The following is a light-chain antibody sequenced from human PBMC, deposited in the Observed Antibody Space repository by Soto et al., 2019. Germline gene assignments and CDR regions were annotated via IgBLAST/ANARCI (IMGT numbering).Light chain of an antibody. Sequence: EIVLTQSPGTLSLSPGERATLSCRASQSVSSSYLAWYQQKPGQAPRLLIYGASSRATGIPDRFSGSGSGTDFTLTISRLEPEDFAVYYCQHYDISSWTFGQGTKVDI. CDR3: QHYDISSWT. V-gene: IGKV3-20*01. CDR1: QSVSSSY. J-gene: IGKJ1*01. CDR2: GAS.